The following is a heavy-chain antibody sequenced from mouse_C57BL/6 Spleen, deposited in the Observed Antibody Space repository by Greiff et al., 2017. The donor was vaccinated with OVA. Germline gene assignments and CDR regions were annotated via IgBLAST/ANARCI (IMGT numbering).Heavy chain of an antibody. D-gene: IGHD2-3*01. CDR2: IYPRSGNT. CDR3: ASSLDGYYAMDY. V-gene: IGHV1-81*01. Sequence: VQLQQSGAELARPGASVKLSCKASGYTFTSYGISWVKQRTGQGLEWIGEIYPRSGNTYYNEKFKGTATQTADKSSSKAYMELRSLTAEDSAVYFCASSLDGYYAMDYWGQGTSVTVSS. J-gene: IGHJ4*01. CDR1: GYTFTSYG.